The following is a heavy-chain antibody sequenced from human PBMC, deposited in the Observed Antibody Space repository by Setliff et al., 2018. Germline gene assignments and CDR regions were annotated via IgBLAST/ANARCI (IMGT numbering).Heavy chain of an antibody. J-gene: IGHJ3*02. D-gene: IGHD3-16*02. CDR1: GYTFTSYA. CDR2: INTNTGNP. Sequence: GASVKVSCKASGYTFTSYAMNWVRQAPGQGLEWMGWINTNTGNPTYAQGFTGRFVFSLDTSVSTAYLQISSLKAEDTAVYYCAREGDYDYVWGSYRSSDAFDIWGQGTMVTV. CDR3: AREGDYDYVWGSYRSSDAFDI. V-gene: IGHV7-4-1*02.